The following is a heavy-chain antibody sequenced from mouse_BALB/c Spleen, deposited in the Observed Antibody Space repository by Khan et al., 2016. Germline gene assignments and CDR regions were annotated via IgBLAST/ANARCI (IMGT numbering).Heavy chain of an antibody. CDR1: GYPFTNYG. V-gene: IGHV9-3-1*01. D-gene: IGHD4-1*01. J-gene: IGHJ4*01. Sequence: QIQLVQSGPELKKPGETVKISCKASGYPFTNYGMNWVKQAPGKGLKWMGWINTYTGQPTYDDDFKGRFAFSLETSATTAYLQINNLKNEDTAIDCCAREDWDGYAMDYWGQGTSVTVSS. CDR3: AREDWDGYAMDY. CDR2: INTYTGQP.